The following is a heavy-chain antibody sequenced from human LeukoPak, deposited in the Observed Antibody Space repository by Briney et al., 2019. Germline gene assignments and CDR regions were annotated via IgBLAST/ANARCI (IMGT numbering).Heavy chain of an antibody. CDR3: ARTITMIDPVNAFDI. J-gene: IGHJ3*02. D-gene: IGHD3-22*01. V-gene: IGHV4-39*01. CDR2: IYYSGST. CDR1: GGSISSSSYY. Sequence: SETLSLTCTVSGGSISSSSYYWGWIRQPPGKGLEWIGSIYYSGSTYYNPSLESRVTISVDTSKNQFSLKLSSVTAADTAVYYCARTITMIDPVNAFDIRGQGTMVTVSS.